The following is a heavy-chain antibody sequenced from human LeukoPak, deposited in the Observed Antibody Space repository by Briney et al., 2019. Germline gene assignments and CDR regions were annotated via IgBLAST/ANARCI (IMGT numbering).Heavy chain of an antibody. D-gene: IGHD2-8*02. CDR1: GFTFDDYA. J-gene: IGHJ4*02. CDR2: LNWNGGIT. Sequence: PGRSLRLSCAASGFTFDDYAMHWVRQAPGKGLEWDSGLNWNGGITAYADSVKGRFTVSRDNTKNSLYLQMNSLRGEDTALYYCAKDTGLSLVALDSWGQGTLVTVSS. V-gene: IGHV3-9*01. CDR3: AKDTGLSLVALDS.